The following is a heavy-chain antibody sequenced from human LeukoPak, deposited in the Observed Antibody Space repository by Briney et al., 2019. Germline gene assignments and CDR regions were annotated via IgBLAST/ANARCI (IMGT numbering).Heavy chain of an antibody. V-gene: IGHV3-48*03. CDR1: GFTFSSYE. Sequence: GGSLRLSCEASGFTFSSYEMNWVRQAPGKGLEWVSYISSSDPTVYYADSVKGRFTISRDNAKNSLYLQMNSLRADDTAVYYCATGYYDSNMDVWGQGTPVTVSS. J-gene: IGHJ6*02. CDR2: ISSSDPTV. CDR3: ATGYYDSNMDV. D-gene: IGHD3-22*01.